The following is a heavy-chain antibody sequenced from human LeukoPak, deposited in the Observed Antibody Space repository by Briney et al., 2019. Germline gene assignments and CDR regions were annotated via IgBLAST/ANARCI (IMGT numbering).Heavy chain of an antibody. CDR2: IYHSGSGST. V-gene: IGHV4-30-2*01. Sequence: KPSETLSLTCTVSGGSISSGGHSWSWVRQPPGKGLEWIVYIYHSGSGSTYYNPSLKSRVTISIDKSKNQFSLKLSSVTAADTAVYYCARGRQTYYYDSSGYYFDYWGQGTLVTVSS. D-gene: IGHD3-22*01. CDR3: ARGRQTYYYDSSGYYFDY. CDR1: GGSISSGGHS. J-gene: IGHJ4*02.